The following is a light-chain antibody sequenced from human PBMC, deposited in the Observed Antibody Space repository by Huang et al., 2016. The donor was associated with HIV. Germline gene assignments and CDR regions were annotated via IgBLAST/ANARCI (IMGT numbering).Light chain of an antibody. J-gene: IGKJ4*01. CDR1: QSVGSN. Sequence: EVVMTQSPATLSVSPGEGATLSCRASQSVGSNLAWYQQRPGQAPRLLIYGAAMRATGVPVRFSGTGSGTDFALTISSLQSEDFAIYYCQRYDDWLSLTFGGGTRVEIK. CDR2: GAA. V-gene: IGKV3-15*01. CDR3: QRYDDWLSLT.